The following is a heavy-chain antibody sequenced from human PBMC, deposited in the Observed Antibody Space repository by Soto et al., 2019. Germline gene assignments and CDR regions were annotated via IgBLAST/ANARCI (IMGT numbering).Heavy chain of an antibody. CDR1: GFTFSSYA. D-gene: IGHD6-6*01. CDR2: ISYDGSNK. J-gene: IGHJ6*02. V-gene: IGHV3-30-3*01. Sequence: PGGSLRLSCAASGFTFSSYAMHWARQAPGKGLEWVAVISYDGSNKYYADSVKGRFTISRDNSKNTLYLQMNSLRAEDTAVYYCARGSSSYYYYGMDVWGQGTTVTVSS. CDR3: ARGSSSYYYYGMDV.